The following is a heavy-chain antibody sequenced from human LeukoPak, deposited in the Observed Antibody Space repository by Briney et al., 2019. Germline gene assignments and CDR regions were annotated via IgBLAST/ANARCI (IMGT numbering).Heavy chain of an antibody. CDR2: INHSGST. CDR3: ARSRAITMIVVVISGPRDWFDP. V-gene: IGHV4-34*01. J-gene: IGHJ5*02. D-gene: IGHD3-22*01. Sequence: SETLSLTCAVYGGSFSGYYWSWIRQPPGKGLEWIGEINHSGSTNYNPSLKSRVTISVDTSKNQFSLKLSSVTAADTAVYYCARSRAITMIVVVISGPRDWFDPWGQGTLVTVSS. CDR1: GGSFSGYY.